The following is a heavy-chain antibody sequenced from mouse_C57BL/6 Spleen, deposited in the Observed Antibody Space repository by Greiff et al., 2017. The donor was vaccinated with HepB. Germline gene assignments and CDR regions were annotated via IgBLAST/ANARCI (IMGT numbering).Heavy chain of an antibody. CDR1: GYTFTSYW. D-gene: IGHD4-1*01. V-gene: IGHV1-52*01. Sequence: QVQLQQSGAELVRPGSSVKLSCKASGYTFTSYWMHWVKQRPIQGLEWIGNIDPSDSETHYNQKFKDKATLTVDKSSSTAYMQLSSLTSEDSAVYYCAREEGWDPYFDYWGQGTTLTVSS. CDR3: AREEGWDPYFDY. J-gene: IGHJ2*01. CDR2: IDPSDSET.